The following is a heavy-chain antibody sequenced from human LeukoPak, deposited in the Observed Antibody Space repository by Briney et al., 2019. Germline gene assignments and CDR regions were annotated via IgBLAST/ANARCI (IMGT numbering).Heavy chain of an antibody. D-gene: IGHD6-13*01. CDR1: GGTFSSYA. Sequence: GASVKVSCKASGGTFSSYAISWVRQAPGQGLEWMGGIIPIFGTANYAQKFQGRVTITTDESTSTAYMKLSSLRSEDTAVYYCARDGGIAAAGTGWFDPWGQGTLVTVSS. J-gene: IGHJ5*02. CDR2: IIPIFGTA. V-gene: IGHV1-69*05. CDR3: ARDGGIAAAGTGWFDP.